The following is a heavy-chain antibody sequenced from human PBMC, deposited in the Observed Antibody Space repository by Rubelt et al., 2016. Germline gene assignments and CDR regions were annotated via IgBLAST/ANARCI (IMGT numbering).Heavy chain of an antibody. V-gene: IGHV4-39*01. Sequence: QLQLQESGPGLVKPSETLSLTCTVSGGSISSSYYYWGWIRQPPGKGLEWIGIINYSGTTYYNPSLKSRVTISVDTSKNHFSLNLSSVTAADTAVYYCARQVESGKWYSDLWGRGTLVTVSS. D-gene: IGHD1-1*01. CDR3: ARQVESGKWYSDL. J-gene: IGHJ2*01. CDR2: INYSGTT. CDR1: GGSISSSYYY.